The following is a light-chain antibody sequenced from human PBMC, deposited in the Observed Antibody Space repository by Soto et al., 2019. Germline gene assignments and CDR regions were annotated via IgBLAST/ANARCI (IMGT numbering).Light chain of an antibody. CDR2: EVS. J-gene: IGLJ1*01. CDR1: SSDVGGYNY. CDR3: SSYTGSSTLV. V-gene: IGLV2-14*01. Sequence: QSALTQPASVSGSPGQSITISCTGTSSDVGGYNYVSWYQQHPGKAPKLMIYEVSDRPSGVSNRFSGSKSGNTASLNISGLQAEDEADYYCSSYTGSSTLVFVTGTKLTV.